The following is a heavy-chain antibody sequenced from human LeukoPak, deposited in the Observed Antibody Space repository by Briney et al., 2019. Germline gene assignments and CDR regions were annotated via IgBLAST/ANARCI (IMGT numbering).Heavy chain of an antibody. CDR2: ISAYNGNT. CDR3: ARDPPVYGDFENWSDP. V-gene: IGHV1-18*01. D-gene: IGHD4-17*01. J-gene: IGHJ5*02. Sequence: GASVKVSCKASGYTFSSYGFSWVRQAPGQGLEWMGWISAYNGNTNYAQKLQGRVTMTTDTSTSTAYMELRSLRSDDTAVYYCARDPPVYGDFENWSDPWGEGTLVTVSS. CDR1: GYTFSSYG.